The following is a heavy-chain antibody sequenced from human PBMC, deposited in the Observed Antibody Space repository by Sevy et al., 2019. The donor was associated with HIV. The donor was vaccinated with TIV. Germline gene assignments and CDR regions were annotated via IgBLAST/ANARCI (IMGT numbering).Heavy chain of an antibody. D-gene: IGHD2-21*02. V-gene: IGHV3-15*01. CDR2: IRSKTDGGTT. CDR3: TTEERWFEVGTHYSGLDV. J-gene: IGHJ6*02. CDR1: KLTFTNVW. Sequence: GESLKISCAASKLTFTNVWMNWVRQAPGKGLEWVGRIRSKTDGGTTDYAAPVKGRFTISRDDSKNTLYLQMNSLKTEYTVVYYCTTEERWFEVGTHYSGLDVWGQGTTVTVSS.